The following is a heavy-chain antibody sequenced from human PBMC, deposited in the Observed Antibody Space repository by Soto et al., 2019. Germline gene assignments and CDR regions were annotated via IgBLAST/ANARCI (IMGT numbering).Heavy chain of an antibody. CDR1: GFPFSSYA. Sequence: GGSLRLSCAASGFPFSSYAMHWVRQAPGKGLEWVAVISYDGSNKYYADSVKGRFTISRDNSKNTLYLQMNSLRAEDTAVYYCARDTPAASSNWFDPWGQGTLVTVSS. CDR3: ARDTPAASSNWFDP. D-gene: IGHD2-2*01. V-gene: IGHV3-30-3*01. J-gene: IGHJ5*02. CDR2: ISYDGSNK.